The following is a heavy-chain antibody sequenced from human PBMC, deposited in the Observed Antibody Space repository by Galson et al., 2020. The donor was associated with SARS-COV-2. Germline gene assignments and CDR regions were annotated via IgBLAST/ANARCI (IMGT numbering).Heavy chain of an antibody. V-gene: IGHV3-13*01. J-gene: IGHJ6*03. CDR3: ARGKGYYYYYMDV. Sequence: AIGTAGDTYYPGSVKGRFTISRENAKNSLYLQMNSLRAGDTAVYYCARGKGYYYYYMDVWGKGTTVTVSS. CDR2: IGTAGDT.